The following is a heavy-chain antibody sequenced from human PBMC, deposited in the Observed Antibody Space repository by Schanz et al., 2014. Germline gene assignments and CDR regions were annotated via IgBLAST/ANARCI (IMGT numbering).Heavy chain of an antibody. D-gene: IGHD3-22*01. Sequence: EVQLVESGGGLVQPGGSLRLSCAASGFTLSNSDMHWVRQGTGKGLEWVSTIGYLGDTYYPDSVKGRFTVSRDNARNSLYLHMNTLGAEDTAVYYCAKDPSHGDYDYYFDYWGQGTLVTVSS. J-gene: IGHJ4*02. CDR1: GFTLSNSD. V-gene: IGHV3-13*01. CDR3: AKDPSHGDYDYYFDY. CDR2: IGYLGDT.